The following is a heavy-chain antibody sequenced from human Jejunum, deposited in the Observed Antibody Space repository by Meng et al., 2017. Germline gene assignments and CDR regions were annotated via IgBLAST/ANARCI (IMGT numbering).Heavy chain of an antibody. D-gene: IGHD5-12*01. Sequence: EVQLVESGGGLVQPGGSLRLSCAASGFTLSTYYMHWVRQVPGKGLMWVARIKPDGTFSNTADSVKGRFTVSRDNSKNTLFLQMNSLRVEDTAVYYCARDGGGYADYWGQGTLVTVSS. J-gene: IGHJ4*02. CDR2: IKPDGTFS. CDR1: GFTLSTYY. V-gene: IGHV3-74*01. CDR3: ARDGGGYADY.